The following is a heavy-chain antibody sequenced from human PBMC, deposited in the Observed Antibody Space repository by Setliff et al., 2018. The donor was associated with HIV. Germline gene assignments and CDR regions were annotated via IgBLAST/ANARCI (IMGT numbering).Heavy chain of an antibody. D-gene: IGHD1-26*01. J-gene: IGHJ4*02. CDR2: ISGSGGST. CDR1: GFTFSSYA. CDR3: AKLVMSRGATVDY. Sequence: GESLKISCAASGFTFSSYAMSWVRQAPGKGLEWVSAISGSGGSTYYADSVKGRFTISRDNSKNTLYLQMNSLRAEDTAVYYCAKLVMSRGATVDYWGQGTLVTVSS. V-gene: IGHV3-23*01.